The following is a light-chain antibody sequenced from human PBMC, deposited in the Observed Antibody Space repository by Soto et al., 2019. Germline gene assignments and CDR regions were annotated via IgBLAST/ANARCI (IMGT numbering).Light chain of an antibody. CDR2: GAS. CDR3: QYGNSSRFT. CDR1: QSISSSN. V-gene: IGKV3-20*01. Sequence: EIVLTQSPGTLSLSPGERATLSCRASQSISSSNLAWYQQTPGQAPRLLIYGASSRATGIPDRFSGSGSGTDFTLPINRLEPEDFAVYYCQYGNSSRFTFGPGTTVDMK. J-gene: IGKJ3*01.